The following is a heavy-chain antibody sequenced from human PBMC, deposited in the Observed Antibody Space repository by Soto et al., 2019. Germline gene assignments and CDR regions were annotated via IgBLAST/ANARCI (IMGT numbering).Heavy chain of an antibody. D-gene: IGHD5-18*01. CDR2: IDTDESDT. CDR1: GFPFSIYW. V-gene: IGHV3-74*01. Sequence: MSLSCAASGFPFSIYWLHWIRQAPGKGREWVSYIDTDESDTSYADSVKGRFTISRDNAKNTVYLQMNSLRAEDTAVYYWETLNSFGSDYWGQGTLVTVSS. J-gene: IGHJ4*02. CDR3: ETLNSFGSDY.